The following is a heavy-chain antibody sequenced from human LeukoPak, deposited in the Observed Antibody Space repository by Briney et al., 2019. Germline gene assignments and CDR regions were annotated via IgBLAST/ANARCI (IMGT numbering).Heavy chain of an antibody. CDR1: GFTFSSYS. CDR2: ISSSSSTI. J-gene: IGHJ6*02. V-gene: IGHV3-48*01. CDR3: ARSGYCSSTSCTDDYYYGMDV. Sequence: GGSLRLSCAASGFTFSSYSMNWVRQAPGKGLEWVSYISSSSSTIYYGDSVKGRFTISRDNAKNSLYLQMNSLRAEDTAVYYCARSGYCSSTSCTDDYYYGMDVWGQGTTVTVSS. D-gene: IGHD2-2*01.